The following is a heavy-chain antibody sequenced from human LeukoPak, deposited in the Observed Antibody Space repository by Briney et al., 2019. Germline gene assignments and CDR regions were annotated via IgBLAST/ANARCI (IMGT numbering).Heavy chain of an antibody. J-gene: IGHJ5*02. V-gene: IGHV4-4*02. Sequence: PSGTLSLTCAVSGGSISSSNWWSWVRQPPGKGLEWIGEIYHSGSTNYNPSLKSRVTISVDKSKNQFSLKLSSVTAADTAVYYCARVLKGGIVVVPAARAENWFDPWGQGILVTVSS. CDR2: IYHSGST. D-gene: IGHD2-2*01. CDR3: ARVLKGGIVVVPAARAENWFDP. CDR1: GGSISSSNW.